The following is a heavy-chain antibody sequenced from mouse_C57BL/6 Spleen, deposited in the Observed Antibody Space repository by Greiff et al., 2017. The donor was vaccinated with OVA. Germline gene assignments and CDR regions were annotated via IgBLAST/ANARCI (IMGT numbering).Heavy chain of an antibody. CDR3: ASQGYGSFPYYLDY. Sequence: QVQLQQPGAELVMPGASVKLSCKASGYTFTSYWMHWVKQRPGQGLEWIGEIDPSDSYTNYNQKFKGKSTLTVDKSSSTAYMQLSSLTSEDSAVYYCASQGYGSFPYYLDYWGQGTTLTVSS. V-gene: IGHV1-69*01. J-gene: IGHJ2*01. CDR2: IDPSDSYT. CDR1: GYTFTSYW. D-gene: IGHD1-1*01.